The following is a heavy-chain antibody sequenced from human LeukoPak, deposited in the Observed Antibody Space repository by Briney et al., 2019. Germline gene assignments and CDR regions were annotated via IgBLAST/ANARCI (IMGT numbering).Heavy chain of an antibody. Sequence: GGSLRLSCEGSGYTFSNYWMGWVRQAPGKGLQWVTNIETDGSEKYYVDSVKGRFTISRDNAKNSLYLQMNSLRAEDTAVYYCAEEVPGALDFWGQGTMVTVSS. CDR3: AEEVPGALDF. V-gene: IGHV3-7*03. J-gene: IGHJ3*01. CDR2: IETDGSEK. CDR1: GYTFSNYW.